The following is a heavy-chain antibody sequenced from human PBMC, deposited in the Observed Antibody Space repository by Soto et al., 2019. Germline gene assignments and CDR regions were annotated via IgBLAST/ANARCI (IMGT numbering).Heavy chain of an antibody. CDR3: ARDLRFDGDKTYKNYLFDY. CDR1: GFTISSYS. D-gene: IGHD4-17*01. Sequence: GGSLRLSCAASGFTISSYSMNWVRQAPGKGLDWVSYISSSSSTIYYADSVKGRFTISRDNAKNSLYLQMNSLRAEDTAVYYCARDLRFDGDKTYKNYLFDYWGQGTLVTVSS. CDR2: ISSSSSTI. J-gene: IGHJ4*02. V-gene: IGHV3-48*01.